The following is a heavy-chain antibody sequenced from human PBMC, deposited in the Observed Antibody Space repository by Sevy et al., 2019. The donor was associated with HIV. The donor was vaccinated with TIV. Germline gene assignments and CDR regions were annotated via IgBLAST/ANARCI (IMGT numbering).Heavy chain of an antibody. J-gene: IGHJ4*02. Sequence: GGSLRLSCAASGFTFSSYSMNWVRQAPGKGLEWVSYISSSSSTIFYADSVMGRFTMSRDNAKNSVYLQMNSLRDEETAVFYCARGGYNYGYYGVWGQGTLVTVSS. CDR1: GFTFSSYS. CDR3: ARGGYNYGYYGV. CDR2: ISSSSSTI. D-gene: IGHD5-18*01. V-gene: IGHV3-48*02.